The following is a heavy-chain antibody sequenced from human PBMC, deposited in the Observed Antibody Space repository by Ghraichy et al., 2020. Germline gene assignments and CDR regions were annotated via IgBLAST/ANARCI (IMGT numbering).Heavy chain of an antibody. V-gene: IGHV3-7*01. D-gene: IGHD3-10*01. J-gene: IGHJ4*02. Sequence: GGSLRLSCAASGFTFSNYWIHWVRQAPGKGLEWVAHINQDGSEKAYVASVRGRFTISRDNAKNSLFLQMNSLRAEDTAVYYCGTFPHPLGVWGQGTLVTVSS. CDR1: GFTFSNYW. CDR3: GTFPHPLGV. CDR2: INQDGSEK.